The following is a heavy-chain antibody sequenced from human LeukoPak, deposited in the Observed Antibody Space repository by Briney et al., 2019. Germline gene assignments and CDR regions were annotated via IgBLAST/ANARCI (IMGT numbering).Heavy chain of an antibody. CDR2: IYSGGST. CDR3: VKDNPLDY. V-gene: IGHV3-66*01. J-gene: IGHJ4*02. D-gene: IGHD1-14*01. Sequence: GGSLRLSCAASGFTFSGSALHWVRQAPGKGLEWVSVIYSGGSTYYADSVKGRFTISRDNSKNTLYLQMNSLRAEDTAVYYCVKDNPLDYWGQGTLVIVSS. CDR1: GFTFSGSA.